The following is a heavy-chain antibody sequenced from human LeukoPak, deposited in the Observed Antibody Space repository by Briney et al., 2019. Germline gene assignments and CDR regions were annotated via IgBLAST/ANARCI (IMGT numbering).Heavy chain of an antibody. J-gene: IGHJ5*02. CDR1: GGSFSDYY. D-gene: IGHD6-13*01. V-gene: IGHV4-34*01. CDR3: ARKQGGQLVNTRRWFDP. CDR2: INHSGST. Sequence: SETLSLTCAVYGGSFSDYYWSWIRQSPGKGLEWIGEINHSGSTYYNPSLKSRVTISLDTSKSQFSLKLTSVAAADTAVYYCARKQGGQLVNTRRWFDPWGQGTLVTVSS.